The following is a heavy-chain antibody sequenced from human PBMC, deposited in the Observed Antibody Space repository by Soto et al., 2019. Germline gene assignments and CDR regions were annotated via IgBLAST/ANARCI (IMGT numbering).Heavy chain of an antibody. Sequence: QVQLQESGPGLVKPSQTLSLTCTVSGGSISSGGYYWSWIRQHPGKGLEWIGYIYYSGSTYYNPSLKSRVTISVDTSNNQFPLKLSAVTAADTAVYYCAGGEVAAAAKAIAFDIWGQGTMVTVSS. J-gene: IGHJ3*02. CDR1: GGSISSGGYY. CDR2: IYYSGST. D-gene: IGHD6-13*01. V-gene: IGHV4-31*03. CDR3: AGGEVAAAAKAIAFDI.